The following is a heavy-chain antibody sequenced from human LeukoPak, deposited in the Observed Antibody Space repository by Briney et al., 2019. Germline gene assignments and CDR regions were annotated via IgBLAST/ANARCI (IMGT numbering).Heavy chain of an antibody. V-gene: IGHV3-23*01. J-gene: IGHJ4*02. Sequence: PGGSLRLSCAASGFTFSSYAMSWVRQAPGKGLEWVSATSGSGGSTYYADSVKGRFTISRDNSKNTLYLQLNSLRVDDTAVYYCATPVTKGYWGQGTLVTVSS. CDR1: GFTFSSYA. D-gene: IGHD4-17*01. CDR3: ATPVTKGY. CDR2: TSGSGGST.